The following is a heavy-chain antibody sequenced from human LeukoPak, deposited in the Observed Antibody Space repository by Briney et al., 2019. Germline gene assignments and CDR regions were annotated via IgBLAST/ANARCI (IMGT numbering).Heavy chain of an antibody. CDR1: GYSITSYW. CDR3: ARRRRLSSTSCYADY. V-gene: IGHV5-51*01. D-gene: IGHD2-2*01. CDR2: IYAGDSDT. Sequence: GEALKISCKGSGYSITSYWIGWVRQMPRKGLEWVGIIYAGDSDTRYSPSFQGQVTISADKSISTAYLQWSSLKSSDTAMYYCARRRRLSSTSCYADYWGQGTLVTVSS. J-gene: IGHJ4*02.